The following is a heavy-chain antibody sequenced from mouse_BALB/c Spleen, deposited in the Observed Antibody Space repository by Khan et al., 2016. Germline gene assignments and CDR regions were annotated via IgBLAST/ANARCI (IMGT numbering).Heavy chain of an antibody. CDR2: IWPGGST. D-gene: IGHD2-4*01. CDR3: ARDDRDYDAWFAS. J-gene: IGHJ3*01. CDR1: GFSLTNSG. V-gene: IGHV2-9*02. Sequence: QVQLQQSGPGLVAPSQSLSITCTVSGFSLTNSGVHWIRQPPGKGLEWLGVIWPGGSTDYNSALMSRLSITKDNSQNQVFLKMISLQTDDTAMYYCARDDRDYDAWFASWGQGTLVIVSA.